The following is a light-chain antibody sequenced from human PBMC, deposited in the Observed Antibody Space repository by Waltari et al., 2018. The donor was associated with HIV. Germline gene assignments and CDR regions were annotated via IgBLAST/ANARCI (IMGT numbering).Light chain of an antibody. J-gene: IGLJ2*01. CDR3: CSDAATYTLVI. V-gene: IGLV2-11*01. Sequence: QSALTQPRAVSGSPGQSVTITCNGTSSDVGGDDYVSWYQHHPGKAPKLLMCDVNQRPSGVPGRFSGSKADNTASLVISGLQAEDEGDYCCCSDAATYTLVIFGGGTKVTVL. CDR2: DVN. CDR1: SSDVGGDDY.